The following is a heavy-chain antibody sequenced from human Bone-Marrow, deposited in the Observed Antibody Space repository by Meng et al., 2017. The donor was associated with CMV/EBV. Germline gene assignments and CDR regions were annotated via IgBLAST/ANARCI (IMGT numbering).Heavy chain of an antibody. CDR2: ISSSSSYT. Sequence: QVQLVESGGGLVKTGGFLRLSCAAPGFTFSAYYMSWIRQAPGKGLEWVSYISSSSSYTNYADSVKGRFTISRDNAKNSLYLQMNSLRAEDTAVYYCAGVGATHFDYWGQGPRVTVAS. V-gene: IGHV3-11*05. D-gene: IGHD1-26*01. CDR1: GFTFSAYY. J-gene: IGHJ4*02. CDR3: AGVGATHFDY.